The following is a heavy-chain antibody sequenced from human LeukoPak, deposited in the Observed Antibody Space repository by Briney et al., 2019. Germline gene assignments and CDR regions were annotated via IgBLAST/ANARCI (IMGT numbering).Heavy chain of an antibody. CDR2: IYYSGRT. CDR3: ARRRYYDSSGYLE. V-gene: IGHV4-39*01. Sequence: SETLSLTCTIFGDSVSRSDSYWDWIRQPPGKGLEWIGTIYYSGRTYYSPSLKSRVTLSVDMSNNQFSLTLRSVTAAGTALYFCARRRYYDSSGYLEWGQGTLVTVSS. D-gene: IGHD3-22*01. CDR1: GDSVSRSDSY. J-gene: IGHJ1*01.